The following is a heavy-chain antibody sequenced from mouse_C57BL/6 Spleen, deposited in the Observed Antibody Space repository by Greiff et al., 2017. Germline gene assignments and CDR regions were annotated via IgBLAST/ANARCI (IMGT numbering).Heavy chain of an antibody. Sequence: VQLQQSGPGLVAPSQSLSITCTVSGFSLTSYGVHWVRQPPGKGLEWLVVIWSDGSTTYNSALKSRLSISKDNSKSQVFLKMNSLQTDDTAMYYCARGGSRIYAMDYWGQGTSVTVSS. V-gene: IGHV2-6*03. CDR1: GFSLTSYG. J-gene: IGHJ4*01. D-gene: IGHD1-1*01. CDR2: IWSDGST. CDR3: ARGGSRIYAMDY.